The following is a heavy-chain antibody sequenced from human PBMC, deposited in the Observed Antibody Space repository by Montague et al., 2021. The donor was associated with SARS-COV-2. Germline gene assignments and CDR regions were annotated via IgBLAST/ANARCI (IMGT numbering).Heavy chain of an antibody. V-gene: IGHV4-4*02. Sequence: SETLSLTCAVSGGSISSSNWWSWVRQPPGKGLEWIGEIYHSGSTNYNPSLKSRVTISVDKSKNQFSLKLSSVTAADTAVYYCARDRPRSSGWPYYFDYWSQGTLVTVSS. D-gene: IGHD6-19*01. CDR3: ARDRPRSSGWPYYFDY. CDR1: GGSISSSNW. CDR2: IYHSGST. J-gene: IGHJ4*02.